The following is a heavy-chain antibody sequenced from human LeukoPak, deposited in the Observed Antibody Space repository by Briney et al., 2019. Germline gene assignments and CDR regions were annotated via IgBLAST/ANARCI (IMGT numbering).Heavy chain of an antibody. CDR1: GFTFSSYS. V-gene: IGHV3-21*01. CDR3: VFLGLGLPH. Sequence: GGSLRLSCAASGFTFSSYSMNWVRRAPGKGLEWVSSISGSSSYINYADSVKGRFTISRDNAQNSLFLQLNSLRAEDTAVYYCVFLGLGLPHWGQGTLVTVSS. D-gene: IGHD3-16*01. CDR2: ISGSSSYI. J-gene: IGHJ4*02.